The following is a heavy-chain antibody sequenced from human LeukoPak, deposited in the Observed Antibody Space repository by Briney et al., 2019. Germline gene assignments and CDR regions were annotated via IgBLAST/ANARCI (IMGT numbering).Heavy chain of an antibody. J-gene: IGHJ4*02. CDR3: ARGGWNKFDY. CDR2: VFYSGST. D-gene: IGHD3-22*01. Sequence: SETLSLTCTVSGGSISSYYWSWIRQPPGKGLEWIGYVFYSGSTNYNPSLKSRVTISVDTSKNQFSLKLSSVTAADTAVYYCARGGWNKFDYWGQGTLVTVSS. CDR1: GGSISSYY. V-gene: IGHV4-59*01.